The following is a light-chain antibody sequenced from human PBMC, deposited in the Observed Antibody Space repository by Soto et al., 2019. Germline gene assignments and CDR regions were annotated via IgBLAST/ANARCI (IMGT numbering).Light chain of an antibody. CDR1: SRDLINSNH. Sequence: QSALTQPASVSGSLGQSITISCTATSRDLINSNHVCWYQQHPGKAPKLLIVGNTIRPSGVPDRFSASTSGTSASLAITGLQAEDEGDYYCQSYDSTLSARYVFGTGTKLTVL. J-gene: IGLJ1*01. V-gene: IGLV1-40*01. CDR3: QSYDSTLSARYV. CDR2: GNT.